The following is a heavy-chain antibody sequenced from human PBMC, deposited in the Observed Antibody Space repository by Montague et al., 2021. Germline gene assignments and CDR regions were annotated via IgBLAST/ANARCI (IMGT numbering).Heavy chain of an antibody. V-gene: IGHV4-39*07. CDR2: IYYSGNS. J-gene: IGHJ5*02. D-gene: IGHD6-13*01. CDR3: ARVFSSWYVGWFDP. CDR1: GASITSNIYY. Sequence: SETPSLTCTVSGASITSNIYYWGWIRESPGKGLEWIGSIYYSGNSFYQPSLKSRTTMAVDTSKNQFSLKLSSVTAADTAIYYCARVFSSWYVGWFDPWGQGTPVTVSS.